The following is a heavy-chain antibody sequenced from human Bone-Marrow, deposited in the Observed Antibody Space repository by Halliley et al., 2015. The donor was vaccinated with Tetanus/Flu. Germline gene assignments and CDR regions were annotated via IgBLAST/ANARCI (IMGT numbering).Heavy chain of an antibody. CDR3: ARKEWELLGYAFDI. Sequence: WIASISHSGNPHYNPSLKSRVTISVDTSKNHFSLRLSSVIAADTAVYYCARKEWELLGYAFDIWGQGTMVSVSS. J-gene: IGHJ3*02. V-gene: IGHV4-59*01. D-gene: IGHD1-26*01. CDR2: ISHSGNP.